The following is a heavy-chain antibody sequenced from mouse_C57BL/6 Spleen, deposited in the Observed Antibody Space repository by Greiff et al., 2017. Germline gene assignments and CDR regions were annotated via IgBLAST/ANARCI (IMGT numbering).Heavy chain of an antibody. J-gene: IGHJ2*01. CDR1: GYTFTDYE. Sequence: QVQLQQSGAELVRPGASVTLSCKASGYTFTDYEMHWVKQTPVHGLEWIGAIDPETGGTAYNQKFKGKAILTADKSSSTAYMELRSLTSEDSAVYYCTRNPYYYGSSPYYFDYWGQGTTLTVSS. CDR2: IDPETGGT. V-gene: IGHV1-15*01. CDR3: TRNPYYYGSSPYYFDY. D-gene: IGHD1-1*01.